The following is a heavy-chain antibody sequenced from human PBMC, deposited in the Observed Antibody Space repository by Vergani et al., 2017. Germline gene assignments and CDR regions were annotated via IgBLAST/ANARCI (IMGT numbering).Heavy chain of an antibody. V-gene: IGHV1-2*02. Sequence: QVQLVQSGAEVKKPGASVKVSCKASGYTFTGYYMHWVRQAPGQGLEWMGWIKPNSGGTNYAQKFQGRVTMTRDTSISTAYMELSRLRSDDTAVYYCARVSWGDDFWSGLDAFDIWGQGTMVTVSS. CDR2: IKPNSGGT. J-gene: IGHJ3*02. D-gene: IGHD3-3*01. CDR3: ARVSWGDDFWSGLDAFDI. CDR1: GYTFTGYY.